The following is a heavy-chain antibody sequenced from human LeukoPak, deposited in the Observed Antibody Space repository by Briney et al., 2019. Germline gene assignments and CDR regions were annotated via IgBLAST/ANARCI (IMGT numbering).Heavy chain of an antibody. CDR3: ARAIAVADQNWFDP. D-gene: IGHD6-19*01. CDR1: GFTFSSYG. J-gene: IGHJ5*02. CDR2: IWYDGSNK. V-gene: IGHV3-33*01. Sequence: PGGSLRLSCAASGFTFSSYGMHWVRRAPGKGLEWVAVIWYDGSNKYYADSVKGRFTISRDNSKNTLYLQVNSLRAEDTAVYYCARAIAVADQNWFDPWGQGTLVTVSS.